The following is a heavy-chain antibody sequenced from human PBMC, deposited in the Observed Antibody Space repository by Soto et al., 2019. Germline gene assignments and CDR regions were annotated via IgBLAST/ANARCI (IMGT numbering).Heavy chain of an antibody. Sequence: QVQLVQSGAEVKKPGSSVKVSCKASGGTFSSYAISWVRQAPGQGLEWMGGLIPISGTANYAQKFQGRVTLTADESTSTAYMELSSLRYEDTAVYYCARSQGSSTSLEIYYYYYYGMDVWGQGSTVTVSS. CDR1: GGTFSSYA. J-gene: IGHJ6*02. V-gene: IGHV1-69*01. CDR3: ARSQGSSTSLEIYYYYYYGMDV. D-gene: IGHD2-2*01. CDR2: LIPISGTA.